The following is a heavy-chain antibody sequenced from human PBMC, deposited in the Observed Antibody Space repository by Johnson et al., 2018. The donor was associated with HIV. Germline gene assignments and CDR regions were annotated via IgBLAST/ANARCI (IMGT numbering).Heavy chain of an antibody. CDR3: ANLPQPFHYYDSGRPNTFDI. V-gene: IGHV3-30*04. D-gene: IGHD3-10*01. CDR2: IRYDGSDK. Sequence: QVQLVESGGGVVQPGRSLRLSCAASGFTFSSYAMHWVRQAPGKGLEWVAVIRYDGSDKYYADSVKGRFTISRDTSKNTLYLQMNTLRAEDTAVYYCANLPQPFHYYDSGRPNTFDIWGQGTMVTVSS. J-gene: IGHJ3*02. CDR1: GFTFSSYA.